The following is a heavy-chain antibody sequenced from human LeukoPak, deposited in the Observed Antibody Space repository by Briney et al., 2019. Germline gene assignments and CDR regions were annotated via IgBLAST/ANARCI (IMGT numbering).Heavy chain of an antibody. Sequence: GGSLRLSCAASGFTFSSYSMNWVRQAPGKGLEWVSYISSSSSTIYYADSVKGRFTISRDNAKNSLYLQMNSLRAEDTAVYYCAKVGIEQWLSQVQFFDYWGQGALVTVSS. CDR2: ISSSSSTI. CDR1: GFTFSSYS. CDR3: AKVGIEQWLSQVQFFDY. J-gene: IGHJ4*02. D-gene: IGHD6-19*01. V-gene: IGHV3-48*01.